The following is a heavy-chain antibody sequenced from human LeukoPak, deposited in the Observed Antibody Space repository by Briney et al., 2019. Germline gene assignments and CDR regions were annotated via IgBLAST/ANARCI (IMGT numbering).Heavy chain of an antibody. CDR1: GGSISSGDYY. CDR2: IYDSGST. D-gene: IGHD3-10*01. CDR3: ARVYYGSGSLYYFDS. V-gene: IGHV4-30-4*08. Sequence: SETLSLTCTVSGGSISSGDYYWSWIRQPPGKGLEWIGYIYDSGSTNYNPSLKSRVIISVDTSKNQFSLKLYSVTAADTAVYYCARVYYGSGSLYYFDSWAREPWSPSPQ. J-gene: IGHJ4*02.